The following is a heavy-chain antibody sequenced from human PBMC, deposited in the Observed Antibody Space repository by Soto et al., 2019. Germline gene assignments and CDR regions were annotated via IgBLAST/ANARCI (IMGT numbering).Heavy chain of an antibody. CDR2: IYSGGGT. CDR3: AREKSDGSSWYSSDY. D-gene: IGHD6-13*01. Sequence: VQLVESGGGLVQPGGSLRLSCAASGFTVSSNYMNWVRQAPGKGLEWVSVIYSGGGTYYADSVKGRFTISRDNSKNTLYLQMNSLRAEDTAVYYCAREKSDGSSWYSSDYWGQGTLVTVSS. V-gene: IGHV3-66*01. J-gene: IGHJ4*02. CDR1: GFTVSSNY.